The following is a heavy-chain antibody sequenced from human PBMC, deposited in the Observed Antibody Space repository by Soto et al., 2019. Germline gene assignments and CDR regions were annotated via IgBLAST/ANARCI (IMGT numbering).Heavy chain of an antibody. CDR1: GGSISSGGYY. V-gene: IGHV4-39*01. CDR3: ARQGRNAFDI. J-gene: IGHJ3*02. Sequence: PSETLSLTCTVSGGSISSGGYYWSWIRQHPGKGLEWIGYIYYSGSTYYNPSLKSRVTISVDTSKNQFSLKLSSVTAADTAVYYCARQGRNAFDIWGQGTMVTVSS. CDR2: IYYSGST.